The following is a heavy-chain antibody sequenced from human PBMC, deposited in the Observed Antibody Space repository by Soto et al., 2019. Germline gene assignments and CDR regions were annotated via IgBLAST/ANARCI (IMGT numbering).Heavy chain of an antibody. J-gene: IGHJ6*02. V-gene: IGHV3-48*02. CDR3: ARNEGFVPAAMEFYYYGMDV. CDR1: GFTFSSYS. D-gene: IGHD2-2*01. Sequence: GGSLRLSCAASGFTFSSYSMNWVRQAPGKGLEWVSYISSSSSTIYYADSVKGRFTISRDNAKNSLYLQMNSLRDEDTAVYYCARNEGFVPAAMEFYYYGMDVWGQGTTVTVSS. CDR2: ISSSSSTI.